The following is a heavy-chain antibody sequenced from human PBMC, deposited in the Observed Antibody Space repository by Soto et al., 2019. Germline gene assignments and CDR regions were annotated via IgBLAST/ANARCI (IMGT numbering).Heavy chain of an antibody. CDR2: IIPILGIA. J-gene: IGHJ6*03. CDR3: ARDDHGSGSYYAPDPYYYYMDV. Sequence: ASVKVSCKASGGTFSSYTISWVRQAPGQGLEWMGRIIPILGIANYAQKFQGRVTITADKSTSTAYMELSSLRSEDTAVYYCARDDHGSGSYYAPDPYYYYMDVWGKGTTVTVSS. V-gene: IGHV1-69*02. D-gene: IGHD3-10*01. CDR1: GGTFSSYT.